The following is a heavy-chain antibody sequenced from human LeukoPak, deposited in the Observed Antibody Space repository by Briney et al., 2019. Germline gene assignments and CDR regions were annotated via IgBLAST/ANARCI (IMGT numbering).Heavy chain of an antibody. J-gene: IGHJ4*02. CDR3: GRGFRYYCSGIDY. D-gene: IGHD3-10*01. CDR2: ISTNGGST. Sequence: GGSLRLSCAASGFTFSVYSMHWVRQAPGKGLEYVSAISTNGGSTYYANSVKGRFTISRDDRKNTVDLQMGSLRPEDMAVYYCGRGFRYYCSGIDYCGQGTLVTVPS. CDR1: GFTFSVYS. V-gene: IGHV3-64*01.